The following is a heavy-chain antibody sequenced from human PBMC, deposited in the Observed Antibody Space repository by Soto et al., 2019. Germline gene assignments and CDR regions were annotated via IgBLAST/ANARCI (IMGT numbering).Heavy chain of an antibody. J-gene: IGHJ4*02. CDR2: INAGSGNT. D-gene: IGHD6-25*01. Sequence: ASVKVSCKASGYTFTSYAMHWVRQAPGQRLEWMGWINAGSGNTKYSQKFQGRFTFTRDTSASTAYMELSSLRSEDTAVYYCARASQRINYWGQGTLVTVSS. V-gene: IGHV1-3*01. CDR1: GYTFTSYA. CDR3: ARASQRINY.